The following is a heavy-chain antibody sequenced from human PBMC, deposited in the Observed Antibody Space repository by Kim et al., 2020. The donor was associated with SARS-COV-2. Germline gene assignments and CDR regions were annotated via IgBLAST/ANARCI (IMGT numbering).Heavy chain of an antibody. V-gene: IGHV1-2*04. D-gene: IGHD5-12*01. Sequence: ASVKVSCKASGYTFTGYYMHWVRQAPGQGLEWMGWINPNSGGTNYAQKFQGWVTMTRDTSISTAYMELSRLRSDDTAVYYCARDFKYSCYDFPYGMDVWGQGTTVTVSS. CDR1: GYTFTGYY. CDR3: ARDFKYSCYDFPYGMDV. J-gene: IGHJ6*02. CDR2: INPNSGGT.